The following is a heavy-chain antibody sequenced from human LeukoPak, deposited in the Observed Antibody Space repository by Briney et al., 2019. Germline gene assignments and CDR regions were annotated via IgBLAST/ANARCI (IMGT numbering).Heavy chain of an antibody. J-gene: IGHJ3*01. D-gene: IGHD5-18*01. Sequence: GGPLQISCQGSGSRFTNYWGGGVRRLPGKGLEWLGIIYPASSESKYSPSSQGQLAISAVHAISTAYLQWSSLKASDTAMYYCARLDNSYGSDPFDVWGQGTMVTVSS. CDR3: ARLDNSYGSDPFDV. V-gene: IGHV5-51*01. CDR2: IYPASSES. CDR1: GSRFTNYW.